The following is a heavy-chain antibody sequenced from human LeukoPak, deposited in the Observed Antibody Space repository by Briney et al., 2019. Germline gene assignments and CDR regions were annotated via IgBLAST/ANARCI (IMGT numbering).Heavy chain of an antibody. V-gene: IGHV3-9*01. Sequence: GRSLRLSCAGSGFTFNNYAMHWVRQPPGKGLEWVSGISWNSGTIDYADSVRGRFTISRDNAKNSLYLQMDSLRVEDTAFYYCAKDNRRHYTSGPNPDSLHWGQGALVTVSS. J-gene: IGHJ4*02. CDR3: AKDNRRHYTSGPNPDSLH. CDR1: GFTFNNYA. D-gene: IGHD6-19*01. CDR2: ISWNSGTI.